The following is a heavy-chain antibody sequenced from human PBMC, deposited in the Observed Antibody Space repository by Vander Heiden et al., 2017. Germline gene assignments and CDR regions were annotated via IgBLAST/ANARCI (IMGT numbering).Heavy chain of an antibody. CDR3: ARGGATDLDY. CDR1: GGSISSYY. V-gene: IGHV4-59*01. Sequence: QVQLQESGPGLVTPSETLSLTCTVSGGSISSYYWSWIRQPPGKGLEWIGYIYYSGSTNYNPSLKSRVTISVDTSKNQFSLKLSSVTAADTAVYYCARGGATDLDYWGQGTLVTVSS. J-gene: IGHJ4*02. D-gene: IGHD1-26*01. CDR2: IYYSGST.